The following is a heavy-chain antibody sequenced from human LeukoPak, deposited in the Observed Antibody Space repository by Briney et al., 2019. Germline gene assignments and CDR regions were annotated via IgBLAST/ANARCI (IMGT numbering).Heavy chain of an antibody. V-gene: IGHV4-59*01. CDR3: ARGGYSYGYYDAFDI. J-gene: IGHJ3*02. CDR2: IYYSGST. Sequence: SETLSLTCTVSGGSISSYYWSWIRQPPGKGLEWIGYIYYSGSTNYNPSLKSRVTISVDTSKNQFSLKLSSVTAADTAVYYCARGGYSYGYYDAFDIWGQGTMVTVSS. D-gene: IGHD5-18*01. CDR1: GGSISSYY.